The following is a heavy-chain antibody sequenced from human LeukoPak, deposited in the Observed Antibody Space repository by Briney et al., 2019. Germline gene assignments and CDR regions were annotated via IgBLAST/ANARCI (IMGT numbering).Heavy chain of an antibody. J-gene: IGHJ4*02. Sequence: PSETLSLTCTVSGASMSNHYWSWIRQPPGKGLEWIGYIYDSETTNYSPSLNSRVTMSVDTSKNQFSLKLSSVTAADTALYYCASRPGGSTWYGVFDYWSRGTLVTVSS. CDR3: ASRPGGSTWYGVFDY. V-gene: IGHV4-59*11. CDR1: GASMSNHY. D-gene: IGHD6-13*01. CDR2: IYDSETT.